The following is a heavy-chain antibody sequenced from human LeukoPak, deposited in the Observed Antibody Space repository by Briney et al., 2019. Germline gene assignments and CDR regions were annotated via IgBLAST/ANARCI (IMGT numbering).Heavy chain of an antibody. V-gene: IGHV4-39*01. CDR1: GGSLIGDKSY. CDR3: ARNTATSTMHY. CDR2: ISHTGDT. Sequence: SETLSLTCTVSGGSLIGDKSYWAWIRQAPGKALEWIGTISHTGDTYYNPALLSRLTMSVQMSTNQFYLRLASVSASDTAIYYCARNTATSTMHYWGQGILVTVS. D-gene: IGHD2-2*01. J-gene: IGHJ4*02.